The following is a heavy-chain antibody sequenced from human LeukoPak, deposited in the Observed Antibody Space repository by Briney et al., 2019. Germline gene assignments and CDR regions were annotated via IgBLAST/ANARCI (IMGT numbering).Heavy chain of an antibody. D-gene: IGHD2-2*01. CDR3: ASRGGRIVVVPAANPSYYYYYMDV. J-gene: IGHJ6*03. CDR1: GYTFTSYY. CDR2: INPSGGST. Sequence: GASVKVSCKASGYTFTSYYMHWVRQAPGQGLEWMGIINPSGGSTSYAQKFQGRVTMTRDTSTSTVYMELSSLRSEDTAVYYCASRGGRIVVVPAANPSYYYYYMDVWGKGTTVTVSS. V-gene: IGHV1-46*01.